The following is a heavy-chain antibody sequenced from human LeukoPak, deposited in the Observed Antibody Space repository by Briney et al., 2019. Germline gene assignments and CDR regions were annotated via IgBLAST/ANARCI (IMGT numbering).Heavy chain of an antibody. Sequence: GGSVRLSCAASGFIYSSYWMSWVRQAPGKGLEWVANKKQDGSEKYYVDSVKGRFTISRDNAKNSLYLQMNSLRAEDTAVYYCARDNNIVVVVAAYYMDVWGKGTTVTVSS. CDR1: GFIYSSYW. CDR3: ARDNNIVVVVAAYYMDV. CDR2: KKQDGSEK. J-gene: IGHJ6*03. D-gene: IGHD2-15*01. V-gene: IGHV3-7*01.